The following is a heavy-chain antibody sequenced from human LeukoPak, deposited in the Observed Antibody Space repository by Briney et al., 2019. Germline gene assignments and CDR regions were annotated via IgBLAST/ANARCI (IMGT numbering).Heavy chain of an antibody. Sequence: SETLSLTCTVSGGSISSSSYYWGWIRQPPGKGLEWIGSIYYSGSTYYNPSLKSRVTISVDTSKNQFSLKLSSVTAADTAVYYCARSRQQLVWVWFDPWGQGALVTVSS. CDR1: GGSISSSSYY. CDR2: IYYSGST. V-gene: IGHV4-39*07. D-gene: IGHD6-13*01. J-gene: IGHJ5*02. CDR3: ARSRQQLVWVWFDP.